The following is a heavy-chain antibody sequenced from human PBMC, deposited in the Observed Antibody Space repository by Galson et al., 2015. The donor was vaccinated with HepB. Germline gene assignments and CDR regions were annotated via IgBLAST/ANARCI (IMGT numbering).Heavy chain of an antibody. CDR3: ARARGAGYSSGWYDRGDAFDI. V-gene: IGHV3-11*06. CDR2: ISSSSSHT. CDR1: GFTFSDYY. J-gene: IGHJ3*02. Sequence: SLRLSCAASGFTFSDYYMSWIRQAPGKGLEWVSYISSSSSHTNYADSVKGRFTISRDNAKNSLYLQMNSLRAEDTAVYYCARARGAGYSSGWYDRGDAFDIWGQGTMVTVSS. D-gene: IGHD6-19*01.